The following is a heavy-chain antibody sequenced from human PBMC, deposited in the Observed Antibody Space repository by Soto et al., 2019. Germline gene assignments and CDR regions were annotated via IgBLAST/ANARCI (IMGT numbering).Heavy chain of an antibody. CDR2: INHSGST. V-gene: IGHV4-34*01. D-gene: IGHD1-7*01. Sequence: QVQLQQWGAGLLKPSETLSLTCAVYGGSFSGYYWSWIRQPPGKGLEWIGEINHSGSTNYNPSLKSRVTISVDTYKNQFSLKLSSVTAADTAVYYCARKLYNWNYYAPFDYWGQGTLVTVSS. CDR3: ARKLYNWNYYAPFDY. CDR1: GGSFSGYY. J-gene: IGHJ4*02.